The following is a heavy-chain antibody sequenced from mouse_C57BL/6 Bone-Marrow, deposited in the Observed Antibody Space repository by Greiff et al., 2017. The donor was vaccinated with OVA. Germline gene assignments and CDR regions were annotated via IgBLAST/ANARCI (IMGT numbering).Heavy chain of an antibody. Sequence: QVPLQQSGPELARPWASVTISCQAFYTFSRRVHFSIRDTNYWLQWVTQRPGQGLEWIGAIYPGHGDTSYNQKFKGKATLTADKSSSTSYMQLSSLTAEDSAVYYCAGSIYYGNLYFDYWGQGTTLTGSS. CDR1: YTFSRRVH. CDR3: AEDSAVYYCAGSIYYGNLYFDY. J-gene: IGHJ2*01. D-gene: IGHD2-1*01. V-gene: IGHV1-87*01. CDR2: GQGLEWIG.